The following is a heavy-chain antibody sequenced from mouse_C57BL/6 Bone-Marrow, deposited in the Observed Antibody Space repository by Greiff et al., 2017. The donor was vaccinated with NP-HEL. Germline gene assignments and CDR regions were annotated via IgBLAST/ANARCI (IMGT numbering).Heavy chain of an antibody. CDR3: TRRPHITTVVDWYFDV. CDR1: GYTFTDYE. CDR2: IDPETGGT. Sequence: QVQLKQSGAELVRPGASVTLSCKASGYTFTDYEMHWVKQTPVHGLEWIGAIDPETGGTAYNQKFKGKAILTADKSSSTAYMELRSLTSEDSAVYYCTRRPHITTVVDWYFDVWGTGTTVTVSS. V-gene: IGHV1-15*01. D-gene: IGHD1-1*01. J-gene: IGHJ1*03.